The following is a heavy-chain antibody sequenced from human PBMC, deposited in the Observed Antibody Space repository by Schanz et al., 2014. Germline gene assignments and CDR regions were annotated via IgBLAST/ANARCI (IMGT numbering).Heavy chain of an antibody. CDR3: ARDFSAYVGNYFDY. CDR1: GYTFTAYG. CDR2: INAANGNT. Sequence: QVQLVQSGAEVKKPGASVKVSCQTSGYTFTAYGINWVRQAPGQRLEWMGWINAANGNTRYSQKFQGRVTITRDTSASTAYMELTSLRFDDTAVYYCARDFSAYVGNYFDYWGQGTLVTVSS. D-gene: IGHD5-12*01. V-gene: IGHV1-18*01. J-gene: IGHJ4*02.